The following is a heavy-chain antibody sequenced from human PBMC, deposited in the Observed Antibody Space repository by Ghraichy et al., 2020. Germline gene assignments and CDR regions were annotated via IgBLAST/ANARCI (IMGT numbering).Heavy chain of an antibody. D-gene: IGHD1-26*01. CDR2: ISGRGSTV. V-gene: IGHV3-48*03. CDR1: GFTFSSYE. J-gene: IGHJ3*02. CDR3: ARDWEGVSSEDTLDI. Sequence: LSLTCVASGFTFSSYEMNWVRQAPGKGLEWVSYISGRGSTVIYADSVKGRFTISRDNAKNSLYLQMSRLRAEDTAVYYCARDWEGVSSEDTLDIWGQGTMVTVSS.